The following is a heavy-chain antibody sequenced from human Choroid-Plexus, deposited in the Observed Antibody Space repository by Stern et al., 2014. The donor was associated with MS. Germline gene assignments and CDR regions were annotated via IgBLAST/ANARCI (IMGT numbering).Heavy chain of an antibody. V-gene: IGHV3-30*18. D-gene: IGHD2/OR15-2a*01. CDR2: VAHDGIYK. CDR3: AKDRQYLTYFFDH. J-gene: IGHJ5*02. Sequence: VQLVESGGGVVQPGRPLRLSCVASGFTFGSCAMHWVRQAPGKGLEWVGGVAHDGIYKDYADSVKGRFTISRDNSQNTLYMQMSSLRPEDTAVYYCAKDRQYLTYFFDHWGQGSLVTVSS. CDR1: GFTFGSCA.